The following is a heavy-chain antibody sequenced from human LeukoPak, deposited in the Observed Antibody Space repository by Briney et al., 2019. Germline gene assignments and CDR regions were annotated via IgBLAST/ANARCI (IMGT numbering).Heavy chain of an antibody. V-gene: IGHV1-18*01. CDR3: ARVARRGQPGDY. D-gene: IGHD3-16*01. J-gene: IGHJ4*02. Sequence: ASVKVSCKTSGYTFTRHGVAWVRQAPGQGLEWMGWISGYNGDTDYAQEFQGRVTMTTDTSTNTAYMELRSLTSDDTAVYYCARVARRGQPGDYWGQGTLVTVSS. CDR2: ISGYNGDT. CDR1: GYTFTRHG.